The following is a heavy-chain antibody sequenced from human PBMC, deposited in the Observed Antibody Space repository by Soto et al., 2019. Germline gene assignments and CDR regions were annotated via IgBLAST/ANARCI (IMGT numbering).Heavy chain of an antibody. D-gene: IGHD2-2*01. CDR1: GFTVSNTY. J-gene: IGHJ5*02. Sequence: EVQLVETGGGLIQPGGSLRLSCAASGFTVSNTYMTWVRQPPGKGLECVSVIYTAGGTNYADSVKGRFIISRDNSKNTLYLQMNSLRDEDTAVYYCARALPVAKGGFDPWGQGTLVTVSS. V-gene: IGHV3-53*02. CDR3: ARALPVAKGGFDP. CDR2: IYTAGGT.